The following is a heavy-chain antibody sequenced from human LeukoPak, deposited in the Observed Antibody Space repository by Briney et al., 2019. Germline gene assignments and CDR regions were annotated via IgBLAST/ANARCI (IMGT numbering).Heavy chain of an antibody. J-gene: IGHJ5*02. D-gene: IGHD3-22*01. CDR2: INWNGGST. CDR3: ARDKRTYYYDSSRWFDP. CDR1: GFTFDDYG. V-gene: IGHV3-20*04. Sequence: GGSLRLSCAASGFTFDDYGMSWVRQAPGKGLEWVSGINWNGGSTGYADSVKGRFTISRDNAKNSLYLQMNSLRAEDTALYYCARDKRTYYYDSSRWFDPWSQGTLVTVSS.